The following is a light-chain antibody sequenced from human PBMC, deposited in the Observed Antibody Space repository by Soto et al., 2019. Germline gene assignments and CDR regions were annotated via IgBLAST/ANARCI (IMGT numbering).Light chain of an antibody. J-gene: IGKJ3*01. Sequence: DIQMTQSPSSLSASVGDRVTITCQASQDISKSLNWYQQKSGKAPDLLIYDASNLETGVPSNFSGSGSGTDFTFTISSMQPEDIATYYCQQSHNLPFTFGPGTKVEIK. CDR1: QDISKS. CDR2: DAS. CDR3: QQSHNLPFT. V-gene: IGKV1-33*01.